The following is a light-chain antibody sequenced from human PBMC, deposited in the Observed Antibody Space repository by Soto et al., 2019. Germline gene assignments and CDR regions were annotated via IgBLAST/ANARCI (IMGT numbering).Light chain of an antibody. Sequence: EIVMTQSPATLSVSLGERATLSCRASQSVSRDYLAWYQQTPGQAPRLLIYGASNRATGIPDRFSGSGSGADFTLTISSLEPEDFAIYYCQQRNTWPPVTFGQGTDWRL. CDR2: GAS. CDR3: QQRNTWPPVT. CDR1: QSVSRDY. J-gene: IGKJ5*01. V-gene: IGKV3-11*01.